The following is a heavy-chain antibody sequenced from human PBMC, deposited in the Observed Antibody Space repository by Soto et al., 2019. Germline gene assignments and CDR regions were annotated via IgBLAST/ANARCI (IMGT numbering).Heavy chain of an antibody. CDR3: AKDVAGRGIDS. D-gene: IGHD6-13*01. J-gene: IGHJ4*02. CDR1: GFTFRKHA. CDR2: ITASGSAT. Sequence: EVQVLESGGALVQPGGSLRLSCAASGFTFRKHAMTWVRQAPGQGLEYVSSITASGSATFYAASVRGRFAISRDNAKSTLYLQMNSLGVEDTALYYCAKDVAGRGIDSWGQGTLVTVSS. V-gene: IGHV3-23*01.